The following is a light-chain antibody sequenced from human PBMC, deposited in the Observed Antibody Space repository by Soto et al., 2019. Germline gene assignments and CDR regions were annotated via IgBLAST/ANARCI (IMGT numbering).Light chain of an antibody. V-gene: IGKV3-20*01. CDR2: GVS. J-gene: IGKJ3*01. Sequence: EIVLTQSPGTLSLSPGERATLSCRASHSVNTKYLAWYQQKPGQAPRLLISGVSSRATAIPDRFSVSGSGTDFILTISRVEPEDFAVYYCQQFGTSSLVTFGPGTKVDIK. CDR3: QQFGTSSLVT. CDR1: HSVNTKY.